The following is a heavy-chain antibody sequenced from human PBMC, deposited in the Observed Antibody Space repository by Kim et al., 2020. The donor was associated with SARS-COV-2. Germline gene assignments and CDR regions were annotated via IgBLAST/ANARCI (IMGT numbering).Heavy chain of an antibody. D-gene: IGHD4-17*01. Sequence: ASVKVSCKASGYTFTSYAMHWVRQAPGQRLEWMGWINTGNGNTKYSQNFQGRVTITRDTSASTAYMGLSSLRSEDTAVYYCARGPIFHDYGDYCDYWGQGALVTVSS. CDR1: GYTFTSYA. J-gene: IGHJ4*02. CDR3: ARGPIFHDYGDYCDY. V-gene: IGHV1-3*04. CDR2: INTGNGNT.